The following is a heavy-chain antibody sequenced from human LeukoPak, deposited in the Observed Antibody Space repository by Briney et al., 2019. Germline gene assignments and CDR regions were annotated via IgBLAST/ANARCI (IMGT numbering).Heavy chain of an antibody. Sequence: SETLSLTCTVSGGSISSYYWSWIRQPPGKGLEWIGEINHSGSTNYNPSLKSRVTISVDTSKNQFSLKLSSVTAADTAVYYCASRPVGGNVDYWGQGTLVTVSS. J-gene: IGHJ4*02. V-gene: IGHV4-34*01. CDR1: GGSISSYY. D-gene: IGHD4-23*01. CDR3: ASRPVGGNVDY. CDR2: INHSGST.